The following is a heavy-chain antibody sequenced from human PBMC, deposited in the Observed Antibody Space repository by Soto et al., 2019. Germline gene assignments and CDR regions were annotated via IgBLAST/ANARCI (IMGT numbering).Heavy chain of an antibody. Sequence: EVQLVESGGGLVQPGGSLRLSCAASGFTFSSYWMSWVRQAPGKGLEWVANIKQDGSEKYYVDSVKGRFTISRDNAKNSLYLQMNSLRAEDTAVYYCARDHRITIFGVVNPDAFDIWGQGTMVTVSS. CDR1: GFTFSSYW. V-gene: IGHV3-7*01. J-gene: IGHJ3*02. CDR3: ARDHRITIFGVVNPDAFDI. CDR2: IKQDGSEK. D-gene: IGHD3-3*01.